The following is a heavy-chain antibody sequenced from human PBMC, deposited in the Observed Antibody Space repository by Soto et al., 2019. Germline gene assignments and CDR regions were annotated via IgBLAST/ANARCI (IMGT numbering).Heavy chain of an antibody. CDR3: ASSITQLLTD. V-gene: IGHV3-72*01. CDR2: IRNRGSGDTT. Sequence: EVQLVESGGGSVQPGGSLRLSCTASGFSVSDHFMDWVRQTPGKGLEWVGQIRNRGSGDTTFYAASVKGRFTVSRDDSRNSLYLQMNSMKTEDTAVYYCASSITQLLTDWGQGTLVAVAS. D-gene: IGHD6-13*01. CDR1: GFSVSDHF. J-gene: IGHJ4*02.